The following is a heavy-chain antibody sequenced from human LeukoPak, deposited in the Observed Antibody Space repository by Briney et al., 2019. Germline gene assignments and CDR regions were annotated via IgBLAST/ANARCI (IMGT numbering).Heavy chain of an antibody. CDR1: GGTFSSYG. Sequence: SVTVSCKASGGTFSSYGVSWVRQAPGQGLEWMGGIIPIFRTATYAQKFRGRVTITADESMNTAYMELSSLRSEDTAVYYCARSQRAGYKVYHFDYWGQGSLVTVSS. J-gene: IGHJ4*02. V-gene: IGHV1-69*13. CDR3: ARSQRAGYKVYHFDY. CDR2: IIPIFRTA. D-gene: IGHD5-24*01.